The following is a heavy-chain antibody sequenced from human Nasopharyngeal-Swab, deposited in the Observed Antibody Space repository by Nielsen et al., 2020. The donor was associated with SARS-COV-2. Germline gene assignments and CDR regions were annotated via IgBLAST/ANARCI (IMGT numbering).Heavy chain of an antibody. CDR1: GFTFSNYA. J-gene: IGHJ3*01. CDR2: ISGSGGST. V-gene: IGHV3-23*01. D-gene: IGHD2-21*01. CDR3: ARDRDWAFDV. Sequence: GESLKISCAASGFTFSNYAMTWVRQAPGKGLEWVSVISGSGGSTYYADSVKGRFTISRDNSKNTLYLQMSSLRVEDTAVYYCARDRDWAFDVWGQGAVVTVSS.